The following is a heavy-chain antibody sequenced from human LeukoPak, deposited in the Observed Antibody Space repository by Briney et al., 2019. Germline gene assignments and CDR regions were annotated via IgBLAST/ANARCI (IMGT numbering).Heavy chain of an antibody. Sequence: SETLSLTCAVYGGSFSGYNWSWIRQPPGKWLEWIGEIDHSGSTNCNPSLKSRVTISLDTSKNQFSLKLSSVTAADTGVYYCGRRRYFDSWGQGTLVTVSS. J-gene: IGHJ4*02. V-gene: IGHV4-34*01. CDR3: GRRRYFDS. CDR1: GGSFSGYN. CDR2: IDHSGST. D-gene: IGHD3-9*01.